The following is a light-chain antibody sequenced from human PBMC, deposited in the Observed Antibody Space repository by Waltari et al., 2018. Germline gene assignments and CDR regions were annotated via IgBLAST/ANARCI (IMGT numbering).Light chain of an antibody. CDR2: VNSDGSH. J-gene: IGLJ3*02. Sequence: QLVLTQSPSASASLGASVKLTCTLNSGHSSYAIAWHQQQPETGPRYLMNVNSDGSHSKGDGIPDRFSGSSSGAERYLTISSLQSEDEADYYCQTWGTGIRWVFGGGTKLTVL. CDR3: QTWGTGIRWV. CDR1: SGHSSYA. V-gene: IGLV4-69*01.